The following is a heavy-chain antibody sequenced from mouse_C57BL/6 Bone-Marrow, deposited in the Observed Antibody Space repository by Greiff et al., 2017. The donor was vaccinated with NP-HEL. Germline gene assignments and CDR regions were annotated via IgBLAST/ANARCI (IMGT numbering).Heavy chain of an antibody. D-gene: IGHD2-4*01. CDR3: ARGLPLFAY. Sequence: EVQLQESGPELVKPGASVKMSCKASGYTFTDYNMHWVKQSHGKSLEWIGYINPNNGGTSYNQKFKGKATLTVNKSSSTAYMELRSLTSDESAVYYCARGLPLFAYWGQGTLVTVSA. V-gene: IGHV1-22*01. CDR2: INPNNGGT. CDR1: GYTFTDYN. J-gene: IGHJ3*01.